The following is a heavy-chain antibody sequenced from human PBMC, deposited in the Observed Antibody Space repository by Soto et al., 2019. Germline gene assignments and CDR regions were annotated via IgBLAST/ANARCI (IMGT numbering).Heavy chain of an antibody. D-gene: IGHD2-2*01. J-gene: IGHJ6*02. Sequence: XESLRLAFAACRFTFSSYAMSGVRQAPGKGLGWVSAISGSGGSTYYADSVKGRFTISRDNSKNTLYLQMNSLRAEDTAVYYCAKTILHCSSTSCYLTLYYYYYYGMDVWGQGTTVTVS. CDR2: ISGSGGST. CDR3: AKTILHCSSTSCYLTLYYYYYYGMDV. CDR1: RFTFSSYA. V-gene: IGHV3-23*01.